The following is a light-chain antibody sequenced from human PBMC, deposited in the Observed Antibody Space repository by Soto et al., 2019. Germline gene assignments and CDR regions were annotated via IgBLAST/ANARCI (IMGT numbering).Light chain of an antibody. Sequence: AIQMTQSPSSLSASLGDRVTISCRASQDIRNTVAWYQEKPGEAPKLLIFAASNRQSGVPSRFSGSGSVTDYTLDITGLQPEDFATYYCLQYYNFSWTFGQGTRLEIK. J-gene: IGKJ5*01. CDR3: LQYYNFSWT. CDR2: AAS. CDR1: QDIRNT. V-gene: IGKV1-6*01.